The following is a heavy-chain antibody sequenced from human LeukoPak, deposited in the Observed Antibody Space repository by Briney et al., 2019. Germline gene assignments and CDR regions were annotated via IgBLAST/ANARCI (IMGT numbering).Heavy chain of an antibody. CDR2: ITAYNCNT. D-gene: IGHD7-27*01. CDR3: ARVTLGSLDGMDV. V-gene: IGHV1-18*01. J-gene: IGHJ6*02. Sequence: WITAYNCNTNYAQKLQGRVTMTTDTSTSTAYMELRSLRSDDTAVYYCARVTLGSLDGMDVWGQGTTVTVSS.